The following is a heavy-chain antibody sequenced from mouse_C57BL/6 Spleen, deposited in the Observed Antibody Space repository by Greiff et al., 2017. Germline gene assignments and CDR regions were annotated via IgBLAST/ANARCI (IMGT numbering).Heavy chain of an antibody. D-gene: IGHD3-3*01. J-gene: IGHJ2*01. Sequence: VQLQQSGAELVKPGASVKISCKASGYAFSSYWMNWVQPRPGKGLAWIGQIYPGDGDPNYNGKFKGKATLTADKSASTAYMQLSSLTTEDSAVYFCARSRDAPYYFDYGGQGTTLTVSS. CDR3: ARSRDAPYYFDY. CDR1: GYAFSSYW. V-gene: IGHV1-80*01. CDR2: IYPGDGDP.